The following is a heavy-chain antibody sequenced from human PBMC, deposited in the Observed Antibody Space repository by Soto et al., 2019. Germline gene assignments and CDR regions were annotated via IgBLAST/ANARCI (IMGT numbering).Heavy chain of an antibody. J-gene: IGHJ6*02. D-gene: IGHD1-26*01. CDR1: GFTFSSYA. V-gene: IGHV3-30-3*01. CDR2: ISYDGSNK. Sequence: QVQLVESGGGVVQPGRSLRLSCAASGFTFSSYAMHWVRQAPGKGLEWVAVISYDGSNKYYADSVKGRFTISRDNSKNTLYLQMNSLRAEDTAVYYCARDLKWEPYYYYYGMDVWGQGTTVTVSS. CDR3: ARDLKWEPYYYYYGMDV.